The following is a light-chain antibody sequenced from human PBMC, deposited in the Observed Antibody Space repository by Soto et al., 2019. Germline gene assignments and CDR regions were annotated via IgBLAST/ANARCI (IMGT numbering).Light chain of an antibody. Sequence: DLQMTQSASSLPASVGDTVTISCQASQDISKYLNWFQQKPGKAPKLLIYDVVNVETGVPSRFSGRGSGTDFTLIISNLQPEDFATYSWQQYEQLPITFDGGTKVDI. V-gene: IGKV1-33*01. CDR3: QQYEQLPIT. J-gene: IGKJ4*01. CDR1: QDISKY. CDR2: DVV.